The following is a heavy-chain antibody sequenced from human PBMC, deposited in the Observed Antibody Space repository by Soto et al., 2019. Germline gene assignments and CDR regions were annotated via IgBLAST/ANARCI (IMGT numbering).Heavy chain of an antibody. CDR2: VYHTGDT. V-gene: IGHV4-4*01. CDR3: AREIVTAGGNNYFDP. J-gene: IGHJ5*02. CDR1: GGTVASSHW. Sequence: QVQLQESGPRLVKPSGSLSLTCGVSGGTVASSHWWSWVRQSPSRGLEWIGNVYHTGDTNFNPSLQSRVTFSVDKSNNQFSLRLTSLTAADTAVYCCAREIVTAGGNNYFDPWGPGTLVTVSS. D-gene: IGHD2-21*02.